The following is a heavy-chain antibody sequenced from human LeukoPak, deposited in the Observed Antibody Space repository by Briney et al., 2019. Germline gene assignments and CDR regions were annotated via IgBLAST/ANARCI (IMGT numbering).Heavy chain of an antibody. Sequence: SETLSLTCAVYGGSFSGYSWSWIRQPPGKGLEWLGEINHSGTTNYNPSLKSRVTVSVDTSKNQFSLKLSSVTAADTAVYYCARLYGDYITGGYWGQGTLVTVSS. D-gene: IGHD4-17*01. CDR2: INHSGTT. CDR3: ARLYGDYITGGY. V-gene: IGHV4-34*01. J-gene: IGHJ4*02. CDR1: GGSFSGYS.